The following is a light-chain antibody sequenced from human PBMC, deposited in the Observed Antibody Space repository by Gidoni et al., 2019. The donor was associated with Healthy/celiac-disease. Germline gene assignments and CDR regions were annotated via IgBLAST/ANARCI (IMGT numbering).Light chain of an antibody. CDR1: QSVSSRY. V-gene: IGKV3-20*01. CDR2: GSS. CDR3: QQYGSSPPYT. Sequence: EIVLTQSPGTLSLSPGERATLSCRASQSVSSRYLAWYQQTPGQAPRLLIYGSSSSATGIPDRFSGSGSGTDFTLTISRLEPEDFAVYYCQQYGSSPPYTFGQGTKLEIK. J-gene: IGKJ2*01.